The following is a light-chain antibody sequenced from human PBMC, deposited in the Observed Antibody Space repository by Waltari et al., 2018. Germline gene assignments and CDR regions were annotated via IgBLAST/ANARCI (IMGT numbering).Light chain of an antibody. CDR1: QGISTW. CDR3: QQYNSYPYT. V-gene: IGKV1-5*03. CDR2: KAS. J-gene: IGKJ2*01. Sequence: DIQMTQSPSTLSATVGDRVTITCRASQGISTWLAWYQQKPGKAPKLLIYKASSLESGVPSRFSGSGSGTEFTLTISSLQPDDFATYYCQQYNSYPYTFGQGTKLEIK.